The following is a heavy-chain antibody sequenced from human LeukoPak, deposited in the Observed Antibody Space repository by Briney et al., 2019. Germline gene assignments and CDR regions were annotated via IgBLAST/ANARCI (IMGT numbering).Heavy chain of an antibody. J-gene: IGHJ4*02. V-gene: IGHV4-59*03. CDR1: GGSINRYY. CDR3: AGSGYYDTFDY. D-gene: IGHD3-22*01. CDR2: IYHSGST. Sequence: SETLSLTCTVSGGSINRYYWSWIRQPPGKGLEWIGYIYHSGSTNHNPSLQSRVTISVDTFNNQFSLNLSSVTAADTAVYYCAGSGYYDTFDYWGQGTLVTVSS.